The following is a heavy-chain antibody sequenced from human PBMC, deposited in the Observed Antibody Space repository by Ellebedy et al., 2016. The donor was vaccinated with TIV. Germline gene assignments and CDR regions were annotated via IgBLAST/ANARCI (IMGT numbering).Heavy chain of an antibody. V-gene: IGHV3-30*03. D-gene: IGHD5-12*01. Sequence: GGSLRLSCAASGFAFSNFGMHWVRQAPGRGPAWVAVISFDGSDKFYGDSVKGRFTISRDMSKNTLYLQMKSLRVEDAAVYYCARGRGSGYDFEIDSWGQGTLVTVSS. CDR3: ARGRGSGYDFEIDS. CDR1: GFAFSNFG. J-gene: IGHJ5*01. CDR2: ISFDGSDK.